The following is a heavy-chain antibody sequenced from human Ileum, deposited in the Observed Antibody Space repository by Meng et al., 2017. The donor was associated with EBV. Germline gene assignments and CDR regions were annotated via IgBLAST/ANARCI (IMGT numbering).Heavy chain of an antibody. CDR1: GYTFSSYP. V-gene: IGHV1-3*04. Sequence: QSHLLQSVAEVTNPGASGKVAFQAAGYTFSSYPMHLVRQAPGQRLQWMGWVNTGNGKTENSQNFQGRVTITRDTSANTAYMELSSLRSEDTAVYYCASRPENDVGPFDYWGQGTLVTVSS. J-gene: IGHJ4*02. CDR2: VNTGNGKT. CDR3: ASRPENDVGPFDY. D-gene: IGHD3/OR15-3a*01.